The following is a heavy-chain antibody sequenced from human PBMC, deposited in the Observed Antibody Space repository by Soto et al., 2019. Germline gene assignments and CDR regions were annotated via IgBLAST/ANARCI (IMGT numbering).Heavy chain of an antibody. Sequence: PSVRLSLTGSLVGDALSGQAGNWIRQSPGKGLEWIGELDQSGGKNYNPHIKRRAIISDQTPKNQFSLTLTSVTAADTAVYYCAREDSYGWSGESLDVWGQGTTVT. D-gene: IGHD6-19*01. CDR2: LDQSGGK. V-gene: IGHV4-34*01. CDR1: GDALSGQA. J-gene: IGHJ6*02. CDR3: AREDSYGWSGESLDV.